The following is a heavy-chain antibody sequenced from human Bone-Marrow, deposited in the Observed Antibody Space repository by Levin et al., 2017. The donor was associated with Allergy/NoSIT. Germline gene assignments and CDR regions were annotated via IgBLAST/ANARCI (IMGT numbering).Heavy chain of an antibody. V-gene: IGHV3-30*18. CDR3: AKILTASVWEGDDY. D-gene: IGHD6-19*01. J-gene: IGHJ4*02. CDR2: ISPDGNTK. Sequence: GGSLRLSCIASGFTFGRSGMHWVRQAPGKGLEWVAVISPDGNTKYYGDPVKGRFTISRDNSKNTLYLQMNSLGPGDTATYYCAKILTASVWEGDDYWGQGALVTVSS. CDR1: GFTFGRSG.